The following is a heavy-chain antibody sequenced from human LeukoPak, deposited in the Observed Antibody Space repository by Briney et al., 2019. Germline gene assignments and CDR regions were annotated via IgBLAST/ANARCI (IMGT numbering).Heavy chain of an antibody. V-gene: IGHV4-34*01. J-gene: IGHJ5*02. D-gene: IGHD3-3*01. CDR3: ARVGYDFWSGYYKRPTYRNWFDP. CDR2: INHSGST. Sequence: SETLSLTCAVYGGSFSGYYWSWIRQPPGKGLEWIGEINHSGSTNYNPSLKSRVTISVDTSKNQFSPKLSSVTAADTAVYYCARVGYDFWSGYYKRPTYRNWFDPWGQGTLVTVSS. CDR1: GGSFSGYY.